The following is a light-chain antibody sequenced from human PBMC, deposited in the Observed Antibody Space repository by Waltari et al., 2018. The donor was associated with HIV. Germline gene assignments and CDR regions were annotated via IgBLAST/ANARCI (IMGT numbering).Light chain of an antibody. J-gene: IGLJ1*01. CDR1: SSEVGSYIL. CDR3: CSYAGSSTFYV. Sequence: QSALTQPAPVPGPPGHSITISCTGMSSEVGSYILVSCYQQHPGKAPKLMIYEVSKRPSGVSNRFSGSKSGNTASLTISGLQAEDEADYYCCSYAGSSTFYVFGTGTKVTV. V-gene: IGLV2-23*02. CDR2: EVS.